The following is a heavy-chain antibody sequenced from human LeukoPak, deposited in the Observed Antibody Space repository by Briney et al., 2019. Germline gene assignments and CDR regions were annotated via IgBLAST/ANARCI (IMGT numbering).Heavy chain of an antibody. CDR1: GYSISSGYY. Sequence: SETLSLTCTVSGYSISSGYYWGWIRQPPGKGLEWIGYIYDSGSTNYNPSLKSRVTISVDTSKNQFSLKLSSVTAADTAVYYCACLTTADAFDIWGQGTMVTVSS. CDR2: IYDSGST. J-gene: IGHJ3*02. D-gene: IGHD3-22*01. CDR3: ACLTTADAFDI. V-gene: IGHV4-61*01.